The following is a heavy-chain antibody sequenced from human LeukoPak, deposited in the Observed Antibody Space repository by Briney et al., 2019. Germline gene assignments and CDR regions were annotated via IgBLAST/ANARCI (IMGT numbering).Heavy chain of an antibody. CDR1: GFIFSSYN. V-gene: IGHV3-21*06. J-gene: IGHJ1*01. D-gene: IGHD3-9*01. CDR3: ARGIGYFDWLLFS. Sequence: GGSLRLSCAASGFIFSSYNMNWVRLAPGKGLEWVSSINPNGDYIYYADSVKGRFTISRDNAKNSLYLQMNNLRAEDAAVYYCARGIGYFDWLLFSWAQGPLLPVSS. CDR2: INPNGDYI.